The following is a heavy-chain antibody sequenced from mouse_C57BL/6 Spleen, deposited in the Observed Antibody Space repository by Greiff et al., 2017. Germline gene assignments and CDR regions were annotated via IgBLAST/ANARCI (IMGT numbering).Heavy chain of an antibody. CDR1: GYTFTSYW. J-gene: IGHJ2*01. CDR3: AIGITTLVEDY. V-gene: IGHV1-74*01. D-gene: IGHD1-1*01. Sequence: VQLQQPGAELVKPGASVKVSCKASGYTFTSYWMHWVKQRPGQGLEWIGMIHPSDSDTNYNQKFKGKATLTVDKSSSTAYMQLSSLTSEDSAVYYCAIGITTLVEDYWGQGTTLTVSS. CDR2: IHPSDSDT.